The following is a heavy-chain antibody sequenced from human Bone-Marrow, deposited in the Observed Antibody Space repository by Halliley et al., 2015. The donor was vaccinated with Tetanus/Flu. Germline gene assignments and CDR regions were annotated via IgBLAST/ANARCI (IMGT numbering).Heavy chain of an antibody. CDR3: AKDREITLLGAFDS. CDR2: ISWNSGSV. D-gene: IGHD7-27*01. Sequence: SLRLSCEASGFNFDDYAMHWVRLLPGKGLEWVSGISWNSGSVGYADSVKGRFIVSRDNAKNSLYLQMTNLRPDDTAFYYCAKDREITLLGAFDSWGQREPSSPSPQ. CDR1: GFNFDDYA. J-gene: IGHJ4*01. V-gene: IGHV3-9*01.